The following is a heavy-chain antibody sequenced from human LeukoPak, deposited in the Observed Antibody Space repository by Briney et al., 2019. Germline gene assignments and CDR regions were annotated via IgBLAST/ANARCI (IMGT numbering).Heavy chain of an antibody. Sequence: ASVKVSCKAFGYTFNSCAISWVRQAPGQGLEWMGWINTNTGNPTYAQGFTGRFVFSLDTSVSTAYLQISSLKAEDTAVYYCARDHWGPLDYYGMDVWGQGTTVTVSS. J-gene: IGHJ6*02. V-gene: IGHV7-4-1*02. CDR2: INTNTGNP. CDR1: GYTFNSCA. D-gene: IGHD3-16*01. CDR3: ARDHWGPLDYYGMDV.